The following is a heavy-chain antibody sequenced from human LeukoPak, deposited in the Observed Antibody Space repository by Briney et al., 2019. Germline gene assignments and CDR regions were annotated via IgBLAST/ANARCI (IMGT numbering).Heavy chain of an antibody. D-gene: IGHD5-12*01. CDR2: IYYSGST. CDR3: ARRATFWFDP. J-gene: IGHJ5*02. Sequence: SETLSLTCTVSGGSISNYYWSWIRQPPGKGLEWIGYIYYSGSTNYNPSLKSRVTISLDTPKNQFSLILTPVTAADTAVYYCARRATFWFDPWGQGTLVTVSS. CDR1: GGSISNYY. V-gene: IGHV4-59*01.